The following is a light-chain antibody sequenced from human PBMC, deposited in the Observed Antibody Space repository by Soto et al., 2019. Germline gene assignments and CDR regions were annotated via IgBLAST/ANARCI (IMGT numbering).Light chain of an antibody. J-gene: IGKJ2*01. CDR2: GAS. CDR3: QQYGSSPWYT. V-gene: IGKV3-15*01. CDR1: QSVSSN. Sequence: EIVMTQSPATLSVSPGERATLSCRASQSVSSNLAWYQQKPGQAPRLLIYGASTRATGIPARFSGSGSGTELTLTISSVQPEDFAVYYCQQYGSSPWYTFGQGTKVDSK.